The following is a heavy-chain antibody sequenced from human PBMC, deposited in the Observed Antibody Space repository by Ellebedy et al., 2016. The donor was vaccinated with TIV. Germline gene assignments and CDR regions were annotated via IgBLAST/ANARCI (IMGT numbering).Heavy chain of an antibody. CDR3: ARTMVRGVIVYYYYGMDV. J-gene: IGHJ6*02. CDR2: IIPIFGTA. Sequence: SVKVSXXASGGTFSSYAISWVRQAPGQGLEWMGGIIPIFGTANYAQKFQGRVTITADKSTSTAYMELSSLRSEDTAVYYCARTMVRGVIVYYYYGMDVWGQGTTVTVSS. V-gene: IGHV1-69*06. D-gene: IGHD3-10*01. CDR1: GGTFSSYA.